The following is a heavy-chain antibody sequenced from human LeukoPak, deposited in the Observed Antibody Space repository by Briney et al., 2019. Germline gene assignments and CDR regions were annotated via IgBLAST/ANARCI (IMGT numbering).Heavy chain of an antibody. D-gene: IGHD3/OR15-3a*01. J-gene: IGHJ4*02. Sequence: GESLKISSKGSGYSFTSYWIGWVRQMPGKGLEWMGIIYPGDSDTRYSPSFQGQVTISADKSISTAYLQWSSLKASDTAMYYCATRSLKTSALWTDYFDYWGQGTLVTVSS. CDR3: ATRSLKTSALWTDYFDY. CDR1: GYSFTSYW. CDR2: IYPGDSDT. V-gene: IGHV5-51*01.